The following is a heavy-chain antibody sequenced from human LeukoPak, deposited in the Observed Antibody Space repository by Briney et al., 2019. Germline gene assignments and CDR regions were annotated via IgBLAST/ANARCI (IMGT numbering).Heavy chain of an antibody. CDR2: INHSGST. D-gene: IGHD5-18*01. CDR1: GGSFSGYY. J-gene: IGHJ4*02. CDR3: ARGQSIQLWLRIYFDY. V-gene: IGHV4-34*01. Sequence: PSETLSLTCAVYGGSFSGYYWSWIRQPPGKGLEWIGEINHSGSTNYNPSLKSRVTISVDTFKNQFSLKLSSVTAADTAVYYCARGQSIQLWLRIYFDYWGQGTLVTVSS.